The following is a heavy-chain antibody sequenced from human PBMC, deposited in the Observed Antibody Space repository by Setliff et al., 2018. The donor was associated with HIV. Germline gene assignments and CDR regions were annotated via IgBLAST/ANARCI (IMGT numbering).Heavy chain of an antibody. CDR3: AREIWGQVAHVPYGMDV. CDR1: GGSISTSY. J-gene: IGHJ6*04. V-gene: IGHV4-4*08. CDR2: IYISTTT. D-gene: IGHD5-12*01. Sequence: PSETLSLTCTVSGGSISTSYWNWIRQPPGKGLEWIAYIYISTTTNYNPSLKSRVTIPLDTSRNQFSLKVRYVTAADTAIYYCAREIWGQVAHVPYGMDVWGKGTTVTVSS.